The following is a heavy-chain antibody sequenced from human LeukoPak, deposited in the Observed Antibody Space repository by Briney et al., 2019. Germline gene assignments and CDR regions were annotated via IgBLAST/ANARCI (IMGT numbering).Heavy chain of an antibody. V-gene: IGHV3-30*18. CDR2: ISYDGSNK. D-gene: IGHD1-1*01. J-gene: IGHJ4*02. Sequence: GRPLRLSCAASGFTFSSYGMHWVRQAPGKGLEWVAVISYDGSNKYYADSVKGRFTISRDNSKNTLYLQMNSLRAEDTAVYYCAKEMEPGSNDYWGQGTLVTVSS. CDR1: GFTFSSYG. CDR3: AKEMEPGSNDY.